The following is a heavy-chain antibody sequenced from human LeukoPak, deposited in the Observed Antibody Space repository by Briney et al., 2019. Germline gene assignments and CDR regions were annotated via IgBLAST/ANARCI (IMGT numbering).Heavy chain of an antibody. Sequence: GGSLRLSCAASGFTFSYYGFHWVRQAPGKGLEWVSFIRFDGHDKFYAETEKGRFTISKDTSRNTLYLQMNSLRPEDTAVYYCAKDLMRDRWFGESWGQGTLVTVSS. CDR2: IRFDGHDK. CDR3: AKDLMRDRWFGES. D-gene: IGHD3-10*01. J-gene: IGHJ5*02. V-gene: IGHV3-30*02. CDR1: GFTFSYYG.